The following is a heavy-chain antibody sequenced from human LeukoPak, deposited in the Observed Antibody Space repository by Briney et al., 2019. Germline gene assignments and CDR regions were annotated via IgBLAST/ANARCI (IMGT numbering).Heavy chain of an antibody. V-gene: IGHV3-53*01. D-gene: IGHD3-9*01. CDR2: IYSGGST. Sequence: GGSLRLSCAASGFTVSTNYMSWVRPAPGKGLEWVSLIYSGGSTFYADSVKGRFTISRDNSKNTLYLQMNSLRAEDTAVYYCARNFAPDYWGQGTLVTVSS. J-gene: IGHJ4*02. CDR3: ARNFAPDY. CDR1: GFTVSTNY.